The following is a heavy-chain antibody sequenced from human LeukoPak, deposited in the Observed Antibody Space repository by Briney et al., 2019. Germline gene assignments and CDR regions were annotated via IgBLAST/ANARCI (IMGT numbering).Heavy chain of an antibody. CDR1: GGSFSGYY. CDR2: INHSGST. D-gene: IGHD2-15*01. J-gene: IGHJ4*02. V-gene: IGHV4-34*01. Sequence: PSETLSLTCAVYGGSFSGYYWSWIRQPPGKGLEWIGEINHSGSTNYNPSLKSRVTVSVDTSKNQFSLKLSSVTAADTAVYYCARGHMGCCSGGSCYPPDYWGQGTLVTVSS. CDR3: ARGHMGCCSGGSCYPPDY.